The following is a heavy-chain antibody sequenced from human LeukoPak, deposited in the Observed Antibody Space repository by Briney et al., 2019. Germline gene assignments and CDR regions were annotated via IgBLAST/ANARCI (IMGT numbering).Heavy chain of an antibody. Sequence: GGSLRLSCAASGFPFDEHAMHWVRQAPGKGLEWVSGISYSSETIGYVDSVKGRFTISRDNVRKSLYLQMNSLRIEDTALYYCAKDRGGGSQLGDAYDVWGQGTMVTVSS. CDR3: AKDRGGGSQLGDAYDV. J-gene: IGHJ3*01. V-gene: IGHV3-9*01. CDR1: GFPFDEHA. CDR2: ISYSSETI. D-gene: IGHD5-24*01.